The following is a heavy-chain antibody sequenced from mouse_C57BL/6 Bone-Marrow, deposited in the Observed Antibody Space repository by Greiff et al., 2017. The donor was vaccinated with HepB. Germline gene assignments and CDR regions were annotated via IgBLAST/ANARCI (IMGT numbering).Heavy chain of an antibody. CDR2: IRSKSNNYAT. V-gene: IGHV10-1*01. CDR1: GFSFNTYA. D-gene: IGHD1-1*01. Sequence: DVKLVESGGGLVQPKGSLKLSCAASGFSFNTYAMNWVRQAPGKGLEWVARIRSKSNNYATYYADSVKDRFTISRDDSESMLYLQMNNLKTEDTAMYYCVRHTTVVAFDVWGTGTTVTVSS. J-gene: IGHJ1*03. CDR3: VRHTTVVAFDV.